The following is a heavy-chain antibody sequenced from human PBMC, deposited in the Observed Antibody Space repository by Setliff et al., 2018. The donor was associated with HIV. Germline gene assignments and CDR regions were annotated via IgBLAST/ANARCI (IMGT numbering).Heavy chain of an antibody. J-gene: IGHJ6*03. D-gene: IGHD3-16*01. V-gene: IGHV1-69*05. Sequence: GASVKVSCKASGGAFSSYALSWVRQAPGQGLEWMGGIIPIFGTANYAQKFQGRVTITTDKSTSTVYMELSSLRSEDTAVYYCARCGAGEWHLYMDVWGKGTAVTVS. CDR3: ARCGAGEWHLYMDV. CDR2: IIPIFGTA. CDR1: GGAFSSYA.